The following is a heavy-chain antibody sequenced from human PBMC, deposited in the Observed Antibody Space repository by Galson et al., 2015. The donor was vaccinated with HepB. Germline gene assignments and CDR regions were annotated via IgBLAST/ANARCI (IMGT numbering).Heavy chain of an antibody. CDR1: GFSLSNARMG. CDR2: IFSNDEK. J-gene: IGHJ3*01. Sequence: PALVKPTQTLTLTCTVSGFSLSNARMGVSWIRQPPGKALEWLTHIFSNDEKSYSSSLKSRLTISKDTSKSQVVLTMTTMDPVDTATYYCAHMPWHSGSPYAFDVWGQGTKVTVSS. V-gene: IGHV2-26*01. D-gene: IGHD1-26*01. CDR3: AHMPWHSGSPYAFDV.